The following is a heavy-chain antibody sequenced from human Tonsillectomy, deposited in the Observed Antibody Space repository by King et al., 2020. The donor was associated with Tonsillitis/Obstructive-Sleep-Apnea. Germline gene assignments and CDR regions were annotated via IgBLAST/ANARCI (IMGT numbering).Heavy chain of an antibody. Sequence: QLVQSGAEVKKPGESLKISCKGSGYRFSSYWIAWVRQTPGKGLEWMGIIYPGDSDTRYSPSFQGQVTISADKSISNAYLQWSTLKASDTAMYYCARHDRGSSMVDPWGQGTLVTVSS. D-gene: IGHD2/OR15-2a*01. V-gene: IGHV5-51*01. J-gene: IGHJ5*02. CDR1: GYRFSSYW. CDR3: ARHDRGSSMVDP. CDR2: IYPGDSDT.